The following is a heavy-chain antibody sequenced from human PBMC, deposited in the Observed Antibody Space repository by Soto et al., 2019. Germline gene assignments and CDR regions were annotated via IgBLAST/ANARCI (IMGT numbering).Heavy chain of an antibody. CDR3: VAGPDHAKSAY. V-gene: IGHV4-59*11. Sequence: PSETLSLTCTVSGGSISDLYLSWTRQLPGKGLEWIGYGLRHEFVGTNPSLTNRVTISVDMSKRQFSLRLNSVTAADTAVYYCVAGPDHAKSAYWGQGTLVTVSS. CDR1: GGSISDLY. J-gene: IGHJ4*01. CDR2: GLRHEFV.